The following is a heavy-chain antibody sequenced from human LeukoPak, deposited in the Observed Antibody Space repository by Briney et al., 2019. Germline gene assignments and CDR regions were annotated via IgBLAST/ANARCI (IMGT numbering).Heavy chain of an antibody. CDR1: GGSISSGSYY. V-gene: IGHV4-61*02. CDR3: ARAGRGYYDSSGYYSR. CDR2: IYTSGST. D-gene: IGHD3-22*01. J-gene: IGHJ4*02. Sequence: SQTLSLTCTVSGGSISSGSYYWSWIRQPAGKGLEWIGRIYTSGSTNYNPSLKSRVTISVDTSKNQFSLKLSSVTAADTAVYYCARAGRGYYDSSGYYSRWGEGTLVTVSS.